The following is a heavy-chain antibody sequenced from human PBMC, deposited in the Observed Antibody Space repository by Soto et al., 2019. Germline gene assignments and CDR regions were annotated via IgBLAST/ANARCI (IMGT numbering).Heavy chain of an antibody. CDR3: AKNYGNPVGD. D-gene: IGHD3-10*01. CDR2: IYYSGST. CDR1: GGSISSYY. V-gene: IGHV4-59*01. J-gene: IGHJ3*01. Sequence: SETLSLTCTASGGSISSYYWSWIRQPPGKGLEWIGYIYYSGSTNYNPSLKSRVPISVDTSKNQFSLKLSSVTAADTGGHYYAKNYGNPVGDWGQGTIVTVAS.